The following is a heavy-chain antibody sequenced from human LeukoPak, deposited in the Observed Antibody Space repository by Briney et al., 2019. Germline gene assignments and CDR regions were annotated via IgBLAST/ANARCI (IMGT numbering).Heavy chain of an antibody. J-gene: IGHJ3*02. V-gene: IGHV4-61*01. CDR2: IYYSGST. CDR1: GGPISSGSYY. CDR3: ARQRQQLVPGAFDI. D-gene: IGHD6-13*01. Sequence: PSQTLSLTCTVSGGPISSGSYYWSWIRQPPGKGLEWIGYIYYSGSTNYNPSLKSRVTISVDTSKNQFSLKLSSVTAADTAVYYCARQRQQLVPGAFDIWGQGTMVTVSS.